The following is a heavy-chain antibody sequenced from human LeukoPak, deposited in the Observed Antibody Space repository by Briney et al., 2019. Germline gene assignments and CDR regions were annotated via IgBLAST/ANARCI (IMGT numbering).Heavy chain of an antibody. J-gene: IGHJ4*02. V-gene: IGHV3-23*01. D-gene: IGHD3-9*01. CDR3: ARDTNYDILTGYYFLRPSYFDY. CDR1: GFTFSSYS. CDR2: MSGSGGRT. Sequence: PGGSLRLSCAASGFTFSSYSMNWVRQAPGRGLGWVSAMSGSGGRTYYADSVKGRFTISRDNSKNTLYLQMNSLRAEDTAVYYCARDTNYDILTGYYFLRPSYFDYWGQGTLVTVSS.